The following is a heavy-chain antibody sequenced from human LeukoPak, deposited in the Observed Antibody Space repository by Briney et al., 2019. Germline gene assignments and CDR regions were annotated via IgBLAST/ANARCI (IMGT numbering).Heavy chain of an antibody. V-gene: IGHV4-38-2*02. CDR2: IYHSGNT. D-gene: IGHD5-24*01. J-gene: IGHJ3*02. CDR1: GSSISSTYY. Sequence: SETLSLTCIVSGSSISSTYYWGWIRQPPGKGLEWIGNIYHSGNTYYNPSVKSRVTMSVDTSKNQFSLKLRSVTAADTAVYYCARDAYGYNWQGSFDIWGQGTMVPVSS. CDR3: ARDAYGYNWQGSFDI.